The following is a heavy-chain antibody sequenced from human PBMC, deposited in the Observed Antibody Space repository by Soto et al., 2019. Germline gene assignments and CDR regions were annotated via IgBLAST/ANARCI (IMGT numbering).Heavy chain of an antibody. CDR3: AKDAGSSSANWYFDL. Sequence: EVQLVESGGGLVQPGRSLRLSCAASGFTFDDYAMHWVRQAPGKGLEWVSGISWNSGSIGYADSVKGRFTISRDNAKNSLYLQMNSLRVEDTALYYCAKDAGSSSANWYFDLWGRGTLVTVSS. V-gene: IGHV3-9*01. D-gene: IGHD6-6*01. J-gene: IGHJ2*01. CDR1: GFTFDDYA. CDR2: ISWNSGSI.